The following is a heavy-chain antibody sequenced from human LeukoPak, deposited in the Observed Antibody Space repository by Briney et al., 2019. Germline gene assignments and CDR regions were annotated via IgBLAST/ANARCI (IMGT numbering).Heavy chain of an antibody. Sequence: PGGSLRLSCAASGFIFSSYGMHWVRQAPDKGLEWVAFIRYDGSRKYYADSVKGRFTISRDNSKNTLYLQMNSLSAEDTAVYYCAREGGLGYCSGGSCYLDAFDIWGQGTMVTVSS. CDR2: IRYDGSRK. CDR1: GFIFSSYG. CDR3: AREGGLGYCSGGSCYLDAFDI. D-gene: IGHD2-15*01. J-gene: IGHJ3*02. V-gene: IGHV3-30*02.